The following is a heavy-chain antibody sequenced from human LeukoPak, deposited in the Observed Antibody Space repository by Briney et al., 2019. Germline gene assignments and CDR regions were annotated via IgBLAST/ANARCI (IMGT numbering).Heavy chain of an antibody. CDR1: GYSFTTYW. J-gene: IGHJ4*02. CDR3: ARHGERGYSSGWYAY. Sequence: GESLKISCKGSGYSFTTYWIGWVRQMPGKGLEWMGIIYPGDSDIRYSPSFQGQVTISADKSISTAYLQWSSLEASDTAMYYCARHGERGYSSGWYAYWGQGTLVTVSS. V-gene: IGHV5-51*01. CDR2: IYPGDSDI. D-gene: IGHD6-19*01.